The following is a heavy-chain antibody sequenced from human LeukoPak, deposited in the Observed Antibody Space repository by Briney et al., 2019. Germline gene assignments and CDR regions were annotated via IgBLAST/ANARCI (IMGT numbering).Heavy chain of an antibody. CDR1: GFTFTSDA. V-gene: IGHV3-23*01. Sequence: GGSLRPSCAASGFTFTSDAIGAVCHAPGKGLECGSAISGSGGSTYYAGSGKGRFTISRDNSKNPLYLQMHSLRADDTALYYCAKGSYGSGSSSSGFDYWGQGTLVTVSS. CDR2: ISGSGGST. D-gene: IGHD3-10*01. CDR3: AKGSYGSGSSSSGFDY. J-gene: IGHJ4*02.